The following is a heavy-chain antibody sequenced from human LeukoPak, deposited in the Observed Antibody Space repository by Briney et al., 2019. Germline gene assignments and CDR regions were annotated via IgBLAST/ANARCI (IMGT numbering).Heavy chain of an antibody. Sequence: GGSLRLSCAASGFTFSNAWMSWVRQAPGKGLEWVGRIKSKTDGGTTDYAAPVKGRFTISRDDSKNTLYLQMNSLKTEDTAVYYCTTDLIVGATPQAFDIWGQGTMVTVSS. D-gene: IGHD1-26*01. J-gene: IGHJ3*02. CDR1: GFTFSNAW. CDR2: IKSKTDGGTT. V-gene: IGHV3-15*01. CDR3: TTDLIVGATPQAFDI.